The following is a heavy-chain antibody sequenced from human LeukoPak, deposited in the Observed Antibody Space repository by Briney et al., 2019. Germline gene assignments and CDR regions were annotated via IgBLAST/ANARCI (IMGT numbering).Heavy chain of an antibody. CDR1: GYTFTGYY. CDR2: INPNSGGT. J-gene: IGHJ4*02. CDR3: ARDRCSGGSCYAYYFDY. V-gene: IGHV1-2*02. Sequence: ASVKVSCKASGYTFTGYYMHWVRQAPGQGLEWMGWINPNSGGTNYAQKFQGRVTMTRDTSISTAYMELSRLRSDDTAVYYCARDRCSGGSCYAYYFDYWGQGTLVTVPS. D-gene: IGHD2-15*01.